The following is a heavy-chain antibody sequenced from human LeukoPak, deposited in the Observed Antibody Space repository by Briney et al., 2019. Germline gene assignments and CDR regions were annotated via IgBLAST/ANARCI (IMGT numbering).Heavy chain of an antibody. CDR3: ARPTMVRGVIIRGYYFDY. Sequence: ASVTVSCKASGYTFTSYGISWVRQAPGQGLEWMGWISAYNGNTNYAQKLQGRVTMTTDTSTSTAYMEPRSLRSDDTAVYYCARPTMVRGVIIRGYYFDYWGQGTLVTVSS. V-gene: IGHV1-18*01. J-gene: IGHJ4*02. CDR2: ISAYNGNT. CDR1: GYTFTSYG. D-gene: IGHD3-10*01.